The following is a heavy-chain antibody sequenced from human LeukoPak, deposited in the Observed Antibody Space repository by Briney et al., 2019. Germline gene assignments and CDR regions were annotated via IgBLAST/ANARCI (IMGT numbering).Heavy chain of an antibody. J-gene: IGHJ4*02. CDR2: IYDNGDT. Sequence: GGSLRLSCAASGFTVTSNYMTWVRQAPGKGLEWVSIIYDNGDTYYADSVKGRFTVTRDSSKNTVSLEMNSLRVDDTAVYYCVSHSDPLTGHSFDYWGQGTLVTVSS. D-gene: IGHD3-9*01. V-gene: IGHV3-53*01. CDR1: GFTVTSNY. CDR3: VSHSDPLTGHSFDY.